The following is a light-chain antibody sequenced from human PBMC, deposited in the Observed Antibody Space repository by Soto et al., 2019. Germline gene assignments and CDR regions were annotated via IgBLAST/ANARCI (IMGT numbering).Light chain of an antibody. CDR1: SSNIGNNS. Sequence: QSVLTQPPAVSAAPGQKVTISCSGGSSNIGNNSVSWYQQLPGTAPKLLIYDNNKRPSGIPDRFSGSKSGTSGTLGITGLQTGDEASYYCATWESSLSAGVFGGGTKVTVL. V-gene: IGLV1-51*01. J-gene: IGLJ2*01. CDR2: DNN. CDR3: ATWESSLSAGV.